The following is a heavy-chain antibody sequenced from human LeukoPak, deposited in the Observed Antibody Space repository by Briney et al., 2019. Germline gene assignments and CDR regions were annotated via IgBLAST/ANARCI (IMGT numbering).Heavy chain of an antibody. D-gene: IGHD3-10*01. Sequence: PGRSLRLSCAASGFTFSRYGMHWVRQAPGKGLEWVAVIYFDGNTKYYADSVKGRFTISRDNSKNTLSLQMNSLRAEDTAMYYCARDLSLIRGDPTFFDYWGQGTLVTVSS. CDR2: IYFDGNTK. CDR1: GFTFSRYG. J-gene: IGHJ4*02. CDR3: ARDLSLIRGDPTFFDY. V-gene: IGHV3-33*01.